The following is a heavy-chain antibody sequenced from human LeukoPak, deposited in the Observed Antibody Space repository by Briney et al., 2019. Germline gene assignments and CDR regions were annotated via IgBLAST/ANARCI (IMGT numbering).Heavy chain of an antibody. Sequence: PGGSLRLSCAASGFTFSSYSMNWVRQAPGKGLEWVSSISSSSSYIYYADSVKGRFTISRDNAKNSPYLQMNSLRAEDTAVYYCARGSYYDSSGNAFDIWGQGTMVTVSS. CDR2: ISSSSSYI. V-gene: IGHV3-21*01. D-gene: IGHD3-22*01. J-gene: IGHJ3*02. CDR1: GFTFSSYS. CDR3: ARGSYYDSSGNAFDI.